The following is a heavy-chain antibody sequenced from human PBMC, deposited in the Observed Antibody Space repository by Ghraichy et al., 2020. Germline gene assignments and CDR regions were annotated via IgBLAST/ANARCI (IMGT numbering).Heavy chain of an antibody. V-gene: IGHV3-48*03. D-gene: IGHD3-16*01. CDR2: ISSSDDTL. CDR1: GFTFSSYE. J-gene: IGHJ4*02. CDR3: ARDWANFDY. Sequence: LSLTCAASGFTFSSYEMNWVRQAPGKGLEWVSSISSSDDTLYYADSVKGRFTISRDNAKNSLYLRMNSLRAEDTAVYYCARDWANFDYWGQGTLVTVSS.